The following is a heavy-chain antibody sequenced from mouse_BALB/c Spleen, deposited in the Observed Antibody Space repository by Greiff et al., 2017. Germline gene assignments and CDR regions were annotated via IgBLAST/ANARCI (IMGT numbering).Heavy chain of an antibody. CDR3: ARRGNYGAWFAY. J-gene: IGHJ3*01. V-gene: IGHV3-2*02. D-gene: IGHD2-1*01. CDR1: GYSITSDYA. Sequence: EVKLVESGPGLVKPSQSLSLTCTVTGYSITSDYAWNWIRQFPGNKLEWMGYISYSGSTSYNPSLKSRISITRDTSKNQFFLQLNSVTTEDTATYYCARRGNYGAWFAYWGQGTLVTVSA. CDR2: ISYSGST.